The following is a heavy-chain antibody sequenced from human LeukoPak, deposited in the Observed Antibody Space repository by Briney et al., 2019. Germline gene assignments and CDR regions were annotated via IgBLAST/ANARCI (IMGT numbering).Heavy chain of an antibody. CDR3: ARGHIIPHSIVVVTADLYYYYYMDL. CDR2: MNPNSGNT. CDR1: GYTFTSYD. J-gene: IGHJ6*03. D-gene: IGHD2-21*02. Sequence: ASVTVSCKASGYTFTSYDMNWVRQPPGKGLEGMGWMNPNSGNTVYAQTLQGRVTITRNTSISTAYMELSSLRSEDTAVYYCARGHIIPHSIVVVTADLYYYYYMDLWGKGTTVTVSS. V-gene: IGHV1-8*03.